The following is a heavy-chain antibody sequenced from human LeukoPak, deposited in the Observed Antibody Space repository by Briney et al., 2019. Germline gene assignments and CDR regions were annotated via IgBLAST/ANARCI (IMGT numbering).Heavy chain of an antibody. J-gene: IGHJ5*02. CDR2: TYYASKWNN. CDR3: ARQAYRRFDP. Sequence: SQTLSLTCAISGDSVSSNSVAWNWFRQSPSRGLEWLGRTYYASKWNNDYAVSVQSRIAVNPVTSKNQFSLHLNSVTPEDTAVYYCARQAYRRFDPWGQGTLVTVSS. CDR1: GDSVSSNSVA. V-gene: IGHV6-1*01.